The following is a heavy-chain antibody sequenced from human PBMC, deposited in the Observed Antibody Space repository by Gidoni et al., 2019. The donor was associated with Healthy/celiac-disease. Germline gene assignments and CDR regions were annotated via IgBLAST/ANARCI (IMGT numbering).Heavy chain of an antibody. CDR1: GVTFSSYA. V-gene: IGHV1-69*06. Sequence: QLQLVQSGAEVKKPGSSVQVSCRASGVTFSSYASSWVRQAPGQGLEWLGGIIPILGTANYAQKFQGRVTITADKSTSTADMELSSLRSEDTAVYYCARAGCGGDCYLDYWGQGTLVTVSS. CDR2: IIPILGTA. D-gene: IGHD2-21*02. J-gene: IGHJ4*02. CDR3: ARAGCGGDCYLDY.